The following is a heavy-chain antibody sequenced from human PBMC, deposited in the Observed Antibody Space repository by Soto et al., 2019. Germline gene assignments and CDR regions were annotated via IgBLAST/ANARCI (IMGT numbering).Heavy chain of an antibody. V-gene: IGHV4-34*01. Sequence: QVQLQQWGAGLLKPSETLSLNCAVYGGSFSGYYWRWIRQPPGKGLEWIGEINHRGSINYNPSLKSRVTMSVDTSKNQFSLKLNSVTAADTAVFYCARGSRMRIPAASGRDYSYHGLAVWGQGPAVTVSS. CDR2: INHRGSI. J-gene: IGHJ6*02. CDR3: ARGSRMRIPAASGRDYSYHGLAV. D-gene: IGHD2-15*01. CDR1: GGSFSGYY.